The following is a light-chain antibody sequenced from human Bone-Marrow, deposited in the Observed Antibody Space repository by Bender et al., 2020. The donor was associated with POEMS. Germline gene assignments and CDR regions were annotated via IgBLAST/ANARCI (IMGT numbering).Light chain of an antibody. Sequence: QSALTQPASVSGSPGQSITISCTGTSSDVGGYNYVSWYQQHPGKAPKLLIYEGSQRPSGVSNRFSGSKSGNTASLTISGLQAEDEGDYYCCSYKGSSTSGVFGGGTRLTVL. CDR2: EGS. CDR1: SSDVGGYNY. CDR3: CSYKGSSTSGV. J-gene: IGLJ3*02. V-gene: IGLV2-23*01.